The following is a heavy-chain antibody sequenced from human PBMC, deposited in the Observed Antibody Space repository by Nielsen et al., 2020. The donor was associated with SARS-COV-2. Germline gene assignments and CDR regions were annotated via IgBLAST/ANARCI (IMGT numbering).Heavy chain of an antibody. J-gene: IGHJ5*02. D-gene: IGHD6-19*01. CDR2: INHSGST. V-gene: IGHV4-34*01. Sequence: SETLSLTCAVYGGSFSGYYWSWIRQPPGKGLEWIGEINHSGSTNYNPSLKSRVTISVDTSKNQFSLKLSSVTAADTAVYYCARGRIAVAGTGDNWFDPWGQGTLVTASS. CDR3: ARGRIAVAGTGDNWFDP. CDR1: GGSFSGYY.